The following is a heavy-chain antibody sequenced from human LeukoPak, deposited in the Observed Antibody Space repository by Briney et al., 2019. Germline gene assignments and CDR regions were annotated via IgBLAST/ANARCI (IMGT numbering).Heavy chain of an antibody. CDR2: FDPEDGET. CDR1: GYTLTELS. CDR3: ATTGIAAAGLTDY. D-gene: IGHD6-13*01. V-gene: IGHV1-24*01. Sequence: ASVRVSCKVSGYTLTELSMHWVRQAPGKGLEWMGGFDPEDGETIYAQKFQGRVTMTEDTSTDTAYMELSSLRPEDTAVYYCATTGIAAAGLTDYWGQGTLVTVSS. J-gene: IGHJ4*02.